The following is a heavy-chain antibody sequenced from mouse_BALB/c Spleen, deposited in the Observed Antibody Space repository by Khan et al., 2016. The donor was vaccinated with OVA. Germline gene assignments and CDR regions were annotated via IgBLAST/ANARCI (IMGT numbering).Heavy chain of an antibody. D-gene: IGHD2-10*01. V-gene: IGHV9-3-1*01. J-gene: IGHJ4*01. Sequence: QIQLAQSGPELKKPGETVKISCKASGYTFTNFGMNWVKQAPGKGLKWMGWINTYTGEPTYADDFKGRFAFSLETSASTAYLQINNLKNEDTATYFCARPPYFSYVMVYWGQGTSVTVSS. CDR3: ARPPYFSYVMVY. CDR1: GYTFTNFG. CDR2: INTYTGEP.